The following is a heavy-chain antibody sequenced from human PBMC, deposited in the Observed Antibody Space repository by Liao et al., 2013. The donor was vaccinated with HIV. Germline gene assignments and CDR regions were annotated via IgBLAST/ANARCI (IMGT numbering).Heavy chain of an antibody. J-gene: IGHJ3*02. Sequence: QVQLQEAGPGLVKPSETLSLTCSVSGGSFTTHYWTWIRQPPGRGLEWIGNIYYGGTTSYNASLKSRLTISIDTSKTQFSLTLLSVTGADTAVYYCARDLDRGGKEVYAFDIWGQGTMVTVSS. CDR1: GGSFTTHY. CDR2: IYYGGTT. D-gene: IGHD3-16*01. V-gene: IGHV4-59*11. CDR3: ARDLDRGGKEVYAFDI.